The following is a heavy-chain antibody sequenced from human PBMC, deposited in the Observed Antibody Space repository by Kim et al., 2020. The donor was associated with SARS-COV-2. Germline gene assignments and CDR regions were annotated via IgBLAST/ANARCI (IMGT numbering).Heavy chain of an antibody. Sequence: ASVKVSCKASGYTFTDYYIHWVRQAPGQGLQWLGWINPSSGGIHYSPEFQFRVTLTRDTSISTAYLELSGLRSDDTAVYYCAKNIGDWKDDLDFWGQGTLILVSS. CDR1: GYTFTDYY. J-gene: IGHJ4*02. CDR2: INPSSGGI. V-gene: IGHV1-2*02. CDR3: AKNIGDWKDDLDF. D-gene: IGHD1-1*01.